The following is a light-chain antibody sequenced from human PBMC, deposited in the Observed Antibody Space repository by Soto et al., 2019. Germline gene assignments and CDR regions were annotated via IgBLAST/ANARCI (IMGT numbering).Light chain of an antibody. CDR1: SSDVGGYNH. CDR3: SSYAGSNSLV. V-gene: IGLV2-8*01. J-gene: IGLJ1*01. Sequence: QSALTQPPSASGSLGQSVTISCTGTSSDVGGYNHVSWYQQHPGKAPKLLIYDVSYRPSGVPDRFSGSKSGNTASLTVSGLLAEDETDYYCSSYAGSNSLVFGTGTKVTVL. CDR2: DVS.